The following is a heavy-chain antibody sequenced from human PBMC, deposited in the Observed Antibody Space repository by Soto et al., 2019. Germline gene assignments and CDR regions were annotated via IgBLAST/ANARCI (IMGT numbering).Heavy chain of an antibody. CDR3: ARGLRASFGVRLSYYYYGMDV. CDR2: ISHSGST. J-gene: IGHJ6*02. Sequence: QVQLQQWGAGLLKPSETLSLTCTIYGGSFSDYYWGWIRQTPGKGLQCIGEISHSGSTNYNPSLKSRVTISVDTSKNQFSLRLSSETAADTAVYYCARGLRASFGVRLSYYYYGMDVWGQGTTVTVSS. D-gene: IGHD3-10*01. V-gene: IGHV4-34*01. CDR1: GGSFSDYY.